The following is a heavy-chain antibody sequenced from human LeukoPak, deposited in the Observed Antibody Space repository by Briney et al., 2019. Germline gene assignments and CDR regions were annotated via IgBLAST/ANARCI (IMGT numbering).Heavy chain of an antibody. D-gene: IGHD2-2*01. V-gene: IGHV3-43D*03. CDR2: ISWDGGST. CDR3: AKPGAGSTSCYHCDHMDV. CDR1: GFTFDDYA. Sequence: GGSLRLSCAASGFTFDDYAMHWVRQAPGKGLEWVSLISWDGGSTYYADSVKGRFTISRDNSKNSLYLQMNSLRAEDTALYYCAKPGAGSTSCYHCDHMDVWGKGTTVTVSS. J-gene: IGHJ6*03.